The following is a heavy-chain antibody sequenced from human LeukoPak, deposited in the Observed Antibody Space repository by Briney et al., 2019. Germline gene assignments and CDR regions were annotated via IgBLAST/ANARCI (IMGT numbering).Heavy chain of an antibody. V-gene: IGHV1-2*02. CDR3: ARVGATSATDD. Sequence: ASVKVSCKSSGYTFTGYYMHWVRQAPGQGLEWMGWISPNSGGTNSAQKFQGRVTMTRDTSISTAYMELSRLRSDVTAVYYCARVGATSATDDGGQGTLVTVSS. J-gene: IGHJ4*02. CDR2: ISPNSGGT. CDR1: GYTFTGYY. D-gene: IGHD1-26*01.